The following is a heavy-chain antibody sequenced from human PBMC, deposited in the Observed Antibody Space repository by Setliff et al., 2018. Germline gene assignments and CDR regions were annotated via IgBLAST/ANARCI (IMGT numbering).Heavy chain of an antibody. Sequence: SETLSLTCTVSGDSLSGDNYFWSWIRHLPGKGLQWLGHIYYTGKTYYNPSLKSRLEMSVDASKREFALRLSSVAAADTAVYYCARTSTYVLGSGSYWDRWFDPWSQGTLVTVSS. D-gene: IGHD3-10*01. J-gene: IGHJ5*02. V-gene: IGHV4-30-4*02. CDR3: ARTSTYVLGSGSYWDRWFDP. CDR2: IYYTGKT. CDR1: GDSLSGDNYF.